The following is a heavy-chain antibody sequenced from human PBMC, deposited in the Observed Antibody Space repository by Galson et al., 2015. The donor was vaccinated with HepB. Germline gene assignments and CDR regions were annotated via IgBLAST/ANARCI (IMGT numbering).Heavy chain of an antibody. CDR1: GFTFSSYW. J-gene: IGHJ4*02. D-gene: IGHD3-3*01. V-gene: IGHV3-7*01. CDR2: IKQDGSEK. Sequence: SLRLSCAASGFTFSSYWMSWVRQAPGKGLEWVANIKQDGSEKYYVDSVKGRFTISRDNAKNSLYLQMNSLRAEDTAVYYCARMAYDFWSGYYFRGYYFDYWGQGTLVTVSS. CDR3: ARMAYDFWSGYYFRGYYFDY.